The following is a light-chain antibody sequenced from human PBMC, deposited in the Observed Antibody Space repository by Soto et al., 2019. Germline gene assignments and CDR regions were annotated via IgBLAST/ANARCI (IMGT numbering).Light chain of an antibody. V-gene: IGKV1-9*01. CDR1: QGISGY. CDR3: QQLNSYPRT. J-gene: IGKJ1*01. CDR2: VAS. Sequence: DIQLTQSPSFLSASVGDRVTITCRASQGISGYLARYQQKPGKPPTLLIYVASTLQSGVPSRFSGSGSGTEFTLTISSLQPEDFATYYCQQLNSYPRTFGQGTKVEIK.